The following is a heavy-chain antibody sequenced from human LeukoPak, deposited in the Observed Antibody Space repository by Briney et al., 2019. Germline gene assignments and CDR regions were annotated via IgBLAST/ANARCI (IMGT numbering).Heavy chain of an antibody. D-gene: IGHD3-10*01. CDR3: AKLGRNYFDY. CDR2: ISSSASYI. V-gene: IGHV3-21*01. Sequence: PGGSLRLSCAASGFTFSSYAMHWVRQAPGKGLEWVSSISSSASYIYSADSVKGRFTISRDNAKNSLYLQMNSLRAEDTAVYYCAKLGRNYFDYWGQGTLVTVSS. CDR1: GFTFSSYA. J-gene: IGHJ4*02.